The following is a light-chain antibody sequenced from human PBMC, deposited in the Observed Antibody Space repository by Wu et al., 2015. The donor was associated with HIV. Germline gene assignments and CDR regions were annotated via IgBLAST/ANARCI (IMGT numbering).Light chain of an antibody. CDR2: SAS. CDR3: QQGNNLFT. V-gene: IGKV3-11*01. CDR1: QSVSNS. J-gene: IGKJ3*01. Sequence: EIVLTQSPGTLSLSPGERATLSCRASQSVSNSLAWHQQKPGQSPRLLIYSASNRATGIPARFGGSGSGTDFTLTISSLEPEDFAVYYCQQGNNLFTFGPGTKVDIK.